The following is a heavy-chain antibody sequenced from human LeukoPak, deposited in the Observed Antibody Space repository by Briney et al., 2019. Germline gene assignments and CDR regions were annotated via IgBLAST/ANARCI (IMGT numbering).Heavy chain of an antibody. CDR1: GGSISSSSYY. D-gene: IGHD4-17*01. CDR2: IYYSGST. V-gene: IGHV4-39*01. J-gene: IGHJ5*02. Sequence: SETLSLTCTVSGGSISSSSYYWGWIRQPPGKGLEWIGSIYYSGSTYYNPSLKSRVTISVDTSKNQFSLRLSSVTAADTAVYYCAKLIDYGEEDWFDPWGQGTLVTVSS. CDR3: AKLIDYGEEDWFDP.